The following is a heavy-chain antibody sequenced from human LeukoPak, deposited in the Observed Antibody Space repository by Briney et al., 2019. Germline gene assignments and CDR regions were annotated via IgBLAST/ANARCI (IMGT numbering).Heavy chain of an antibody. J-gene: IGHJ6*03. CDR2: ISAYNGNT. Sequence: EASVKVSCKASGYTFTSYGISWVRQAPGQGLEWMGWISAYNGNTNYAQKLQGRVTMTTDTSTSTAYMELSSLRSEDTAVYYCARRYSSSWYPLYYYYYYMDVWGKGTTVTISS. V-gene: IGHV1-18*01. CDR1: GYTFTSYG. D-gene: IGHD6-13*01. CDR3: ARRYSSSWYPLYYYYYYMDV.